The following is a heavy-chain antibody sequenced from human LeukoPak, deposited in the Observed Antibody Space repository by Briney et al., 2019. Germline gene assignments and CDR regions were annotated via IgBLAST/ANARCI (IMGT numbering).Heavy chain of an antibody. CDR1: GFTFSSYS. CDR3: ARSEKNYFDSRGDDY. CDR2: ISSSSSYI. J-gene: IGHJ4*02. D-gene: IGHD3-22*01. Sequence: GGSLRLSCAASGFTFSSYSMNWLRQAPGKGLEWVSSISSSSSYIYYADSVKGRFTISRDNAKNSLYLQMNSLRAEDTAVYFCARSEKNYFDSRGDDYWGQGTLVTVSS. V-gene: IGHV3-21*04.